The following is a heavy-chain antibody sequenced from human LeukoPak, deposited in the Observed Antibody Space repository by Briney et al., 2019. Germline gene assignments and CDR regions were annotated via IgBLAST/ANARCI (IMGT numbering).Heavy chain of an antibody. D-gene: IGHD1-26*01. CDR1: GFTFSSYI. Sequence: GGSLRLSCAASGFTFSSYIMNWVRQAPGKGLEWVSSISTSGTYIYYADSLKGRFTISRDNSKNTLYLQMNSLRAEDTAVYYCAKDRSGSYSQGSDYWGQGTLVTVSS. V-gene: IGHV3-21*01. CDR3: AKDRSGSYSQGSDY. J-gene: IGHJ4*02. CDR2: ISTSGTYI.